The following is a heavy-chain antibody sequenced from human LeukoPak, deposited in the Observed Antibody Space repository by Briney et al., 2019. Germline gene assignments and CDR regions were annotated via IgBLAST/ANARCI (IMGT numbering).Heavy chain of an antibody. V-gene: IGHV3-23*01. CDR1: GFTFTRYV. Sequence: GGSLRLSCVASGFTFTRYVMSWVRQAPGKGLEWVSSISESGSNNYYADSVKGRFSISRDNSKNMLYLQMGSLKTEDAAMYYCTIGVYWGQGTLVTVSS. CDR2: ISESGSNN. CDR3: TIGVY. J-gene: IGHJ4*02.